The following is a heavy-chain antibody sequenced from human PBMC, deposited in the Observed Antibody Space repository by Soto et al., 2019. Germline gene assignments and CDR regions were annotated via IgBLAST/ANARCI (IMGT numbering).Heavy chain of an antibody. Sequence: PSETLSLTCAVYGGCFSGYYWGWIRQPPGKGLEWIGEINHSGSTNYNPSLKSRVTISVDTSKNQFSLKLSSVTAADTAVYYCARGLNVITTVAGGDAFDIWGQGTMVTVSS. J-gene: IGHJ3*02. V-gene: IGHV4-34*01. CDR2: INHSGST. CDR3: ARGLNVITTVAGGDAFDI. D-gene: IGHD6-19*01. CDR1: GGCFSGYY.